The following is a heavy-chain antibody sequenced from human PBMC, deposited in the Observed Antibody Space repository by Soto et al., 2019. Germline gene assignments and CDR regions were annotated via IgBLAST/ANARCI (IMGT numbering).Heavy chain of an antibody. CDR3: ESSLQLRKGWAFDY. CDR1: RYTFTTYF. D-gene: IGHD1-7*01. V-gene: IGHV1-46*01. CDR2: INPSDGTT. Sequence: ASVKVSCKASRYTFTTYFMQWVRQAPGQGLEWMGIINPSDGTTSYAQKLQGRVTMTRDTSTSTVYMDLSNLRSEDTAVYYCESSLQLRKGWAFDYWGQGTPVTFSS. J-gene: IGHJ4*02.